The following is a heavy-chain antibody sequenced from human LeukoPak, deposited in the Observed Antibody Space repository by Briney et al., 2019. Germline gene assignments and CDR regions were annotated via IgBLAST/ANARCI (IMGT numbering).Heavy chain of an antibody. CDR1: GFTFSTCN. J-gene: IGHJ4*02. CDR3: ARDIYSASGSHIPRLFDY. Sequence: PGGSLRLSCAASGFTFSTCNMNWARHAPGKGLEWVSYISSGGSAVYYSDSVKGRFTISRDNAKNSLYLQMNSLRAEDSAVYYCARDIYSASGSHIPRLFDYWGQGILVTVSS. V-gene: IGHV3-48*01. CDR2: ISSGGSAV. D-gene: IGHD3-10*01.